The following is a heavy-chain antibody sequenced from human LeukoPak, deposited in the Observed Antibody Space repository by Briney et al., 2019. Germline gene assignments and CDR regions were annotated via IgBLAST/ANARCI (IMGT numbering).Heavy chain of an antibody. CDR3: AKERGYSGYDLNYYYYMDV. V-gene: IGHV3-30*18. CDR1: GFTFSSYG. J-gene: IGHJ6*03. Sequence: PGGSLRLSCAASGFTFSSYGMHWVRQAPGKGLEWVAVISYDGSNKYYADSAKGRFTISRDNSKNTLYLQMNSLRAEDTAVYYCAKERGYSGYDLNYYYYMDVWGKGTTVTVSS. D-gene: IGHD5-12*01. CDR2: ISYDGSNK.